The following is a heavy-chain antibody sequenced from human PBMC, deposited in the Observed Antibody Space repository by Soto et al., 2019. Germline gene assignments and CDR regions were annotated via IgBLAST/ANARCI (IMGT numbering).Heavy chain of an antibody. J-gene: IGHJ4*02. D-gene: IGHD6-19*01. CDR3: ARRAYSTGWYYFDY. Sequence: GESLKISCKGSGYSFPSYWIGWVRQMPGKGLEWMGIISPGDSDTRYSPSFQGQVTISADKSISTAYLQWSSLKASDTAMYYCARRAYSTGWYYFDYWGQGTLVTVSS. CDR1: GYSFPSYW. V-gene: IGHV5-51*01. CDR2: ISPGDSDT.